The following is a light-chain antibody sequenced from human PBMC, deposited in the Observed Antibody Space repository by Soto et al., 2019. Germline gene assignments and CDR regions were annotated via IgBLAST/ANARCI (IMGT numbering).Light chain of an antibody. J-gene: IGKJ3*01. CDR2: AAS. CDR1: QSISSY. V-gene: IGKV1-39*01. Sequence: DLQMTQSPSSLSASVGDRVTITCRASQSISSYLNWYQQKPGKAPKLLIYAASRLQSGVPSRFSGSGSGTDFTLTISSLQPEDFATYYCQQSYSTPNFGPGTKVDIK. CDR3: QQSYSTPN.